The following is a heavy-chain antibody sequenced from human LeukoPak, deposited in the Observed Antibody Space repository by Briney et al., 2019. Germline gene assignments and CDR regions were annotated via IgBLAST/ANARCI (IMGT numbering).Heavy chain of an antibody. Sequence: ASVKVSCKASGYTFSGYYIHWVRQAPGQGLEWMGWINPNTGGTKYAQRFQDRVTMTRDTSISTAYMEVSRLRYDDTAVYYCARDTSEGDYAWWFDPWGQGTLVTVAS. CDR3: ARDTSEGDYAWWFDP. V-gene: IGHV1-2*02. CDR1: GYTFSGYY. CDR2: INPNTGGT. J-gene: IGHJ5*02. D-gene: IGHD3-16*01.